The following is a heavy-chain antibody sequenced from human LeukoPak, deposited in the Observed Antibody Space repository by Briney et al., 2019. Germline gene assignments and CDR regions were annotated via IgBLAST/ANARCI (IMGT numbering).Heavy chain of an antibody. CDR1: GGSISRYY. CDR3: ARDRDSSGLRDFDL. D-gene: IGHD3-22*01. J-gene: IGHJ2*01. V-gene: IGHV4-59*01. CDR2: IYYSGNT. Sequence: SETLSLTCTVSGGSISRYYWSWIRQPPGKGLEWIGYIYYSGNTNYNPSLKSGVSISIDTSKSQFSLPLSSVTAADTAVYYCARDRDSSGLRDFDLWGRGTLVTVSA.